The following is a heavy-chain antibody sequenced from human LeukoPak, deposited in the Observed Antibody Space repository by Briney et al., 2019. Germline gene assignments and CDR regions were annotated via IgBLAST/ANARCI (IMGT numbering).Heavy chain of an antibody. Sequence: GGSLRLSCAASGFTFSSYAMHWVRQAPGKGLEWVAVISYDGSNKYYADSVKGRFTISRDNSKNTLYLQMNSLRAEDTAVYYCARSQLWSSFGYWGQGTLVTVSS. CDR1: GFTFSSYA. CDR2: ISYDGSNK. J-gene: IGHJ4*02. CDR3: ARSQLWSSFGY. V-gene: IGHV3-30-3*01. D-gene: IGHD5-18*01.